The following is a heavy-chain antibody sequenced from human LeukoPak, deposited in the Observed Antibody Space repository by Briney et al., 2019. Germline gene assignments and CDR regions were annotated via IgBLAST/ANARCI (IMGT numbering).Heavy chain of an antibody. CDR2: INHSGST. V-gene: IGHV4-34*01. D-gene: IGHD1-26*01. J-gene: IGHJ4*02. CDR3: ARGIERELPSFDY. CDR1: GGSFSGYY. Sequence: SETLSLTCAVYGGSFSGYYWSWIRQPPGKGLEWIGEINHSGSTNYNPSLKSRVTISVDTSKSQFSLKLSSVTAADTAVYYCARGIERELPSFDYWGQGTLVTVSS.